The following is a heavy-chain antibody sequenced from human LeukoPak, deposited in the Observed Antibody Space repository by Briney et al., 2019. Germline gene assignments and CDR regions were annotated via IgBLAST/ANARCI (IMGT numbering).Heavy chain of an antibody. CDR3: AKDGSSWSQPEYFQH. D-gene: IGHD6-13*01. CDR1: GFTFSSYW. Sequence: GGSLRLSCAASGFTFSSYWMSWVRQAPGKGLEWVSAISGSGGSTYYADSVKGRFTISRDNPKNTLYLQMNSLRAEDTAVYYCAKDGSSWSQPEYFQHWGQGTLVTVSS. CDR2: ISGSGGST. V-gene: IGHV3-23*01. J-gene: IGHJ1*01.